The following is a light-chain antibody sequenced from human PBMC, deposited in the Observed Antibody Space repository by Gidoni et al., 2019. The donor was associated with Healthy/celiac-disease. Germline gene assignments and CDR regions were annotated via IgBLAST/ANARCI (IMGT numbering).Light chain of an antibody. CDR1: ALPKQY. Sequence: SYDLTHPPSVPVSPGQTARITCSGDALPKQYAYWYQQKPGQAPVLVIYKDSERPSGIPERFSGSSSGTTVTLTISGVQAEDEADYYCQSADSSGTYRVFGGGTKLTVL. CDR3: QSADSSGTYRV. J-gene: IGLJ3*02. CDR2: KDS. V-gene: IGLV3-25*03.